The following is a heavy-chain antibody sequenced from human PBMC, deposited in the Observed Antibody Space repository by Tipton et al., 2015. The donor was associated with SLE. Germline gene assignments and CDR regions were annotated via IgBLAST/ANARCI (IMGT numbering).Heavy chain of an antibody. D-gene: IGHD3-9*01. V-gene: IGHV3-33*01. CDR3: ARGRGHSDWFGYMDV. J-gene: IGHJ6*03. CDR1: GFTFSSYG. CDR2: IWYDGSNK. Sequence: RSLRLSCAASGFTFSSYGMHWVRQAPGKGLEWVAVIWYDGSNKYYADSVKGRFTISRDNSKNTLYLQMNSLRAEDTAVYYCARGRGHSDWFGYMDVWGKGTTVTVSS.